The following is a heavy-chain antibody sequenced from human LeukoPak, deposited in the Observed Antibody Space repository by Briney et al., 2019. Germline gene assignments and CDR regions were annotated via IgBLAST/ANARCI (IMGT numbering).Heavy chain of an antibody. Sequence: PSETLSLTCTVSGGSISSYYWSWIRQPPGKGLEWIGYIHYSGSTNYNPSLKSRVTISIDTSKNQFSLKLSSVTAADTAVYYCARSSYYDMDVWGQGTTVTVSS. CDR3: ARSSYYDMDV. CDR2: IHYSGST. J-gene: IGHJ6*02. CDR1: GGSISSYY. V-gene: IGHV4-59*01.